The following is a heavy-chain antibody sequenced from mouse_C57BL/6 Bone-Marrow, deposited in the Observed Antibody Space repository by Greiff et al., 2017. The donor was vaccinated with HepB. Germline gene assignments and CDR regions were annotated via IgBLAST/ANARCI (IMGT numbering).Heavy chain of an antibody. J-gene: IGHJ4*01. CDR2: ISDGGSYT. Sequence: EVQVVESGGGLVKPGGSLKLSCAASGFTFSSYAMSWVRQTPEKRLEWVATISDGGSYTYYPDNVKGRFTISRDNAKNNLYLQMSHLKSEDTAMYYCARDRWLYYGNYVNAMDYWGQGTSVTVSS. CDR1: GFTFSSYA. D-gene: IGHD2-1*01. CDR3: ARDRWLYYGNYVNAMDY. V-gene: IGHV5-4*01.